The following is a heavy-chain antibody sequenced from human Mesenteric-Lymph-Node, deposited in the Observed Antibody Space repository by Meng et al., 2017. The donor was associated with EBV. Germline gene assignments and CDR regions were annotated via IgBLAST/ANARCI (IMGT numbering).Heavy chain of an antibody. CDR3: ARDMVIYDY. V-gene: IGHV3-11*01. CDR1: GFSCSDYY. CDR2: ISSSATTI. Sequence: GHLVGSGGALVKPGGSLRLSCAASGFSCSDYYMSWIRQAPGKGLEWVSYISSSATTIYYADSVKGRFTISRDNAKNSLYLQMNSLRAEDTAVYFCARDMVIYDYWGRGTLVTVSS. D-gene: IGHD2-21*01. J-gene: IGHJ4*02.